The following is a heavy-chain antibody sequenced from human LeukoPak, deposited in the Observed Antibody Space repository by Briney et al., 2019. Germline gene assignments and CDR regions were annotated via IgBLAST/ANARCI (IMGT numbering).Heavy chain of an antibody. D-gene: IGHD2-2*01. CDR1: GFTFSSYS. CDR3: ARDQRGPYCSSTSCSGAYYYGMDV. CDR2: ISSSSSYI. V-gene: IGHV3-21*01. Sequence: PGGSLRLSYAASGFTFSSYSMNWVRQAPGKGLEWVSSISSSSSYIYYADSVKGRFTISRDNAKNSLYLQMNSLRAEDTAVYYCARDQRGPYCSSTSCSGAYYYGMDVWGQGTTVTVSS. J-gene: IGHJ6*02.